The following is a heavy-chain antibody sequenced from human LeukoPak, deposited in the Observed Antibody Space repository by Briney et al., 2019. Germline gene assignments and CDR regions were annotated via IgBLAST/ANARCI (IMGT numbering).Heavy chain of an antibody. V-gene: IGHV3-21*01. CDR2: ISSSSSYI. J-gene: IGHJ4*02. CDR1: GFTFSSYS. Sequence: PGGSLRLSCAASGFTFSSYSMNWVRQAPGKGLEWVSSISSSSSYIYYADSVKGRFTISRDNAKNSLYLQMNSLRAEDTAVYYCARDQFPDDSWRGYNHYWGQGTLVTVSS. D-gene: IGHD3-3*01. CDR3: ARDQFPDDSWRGYNHY.